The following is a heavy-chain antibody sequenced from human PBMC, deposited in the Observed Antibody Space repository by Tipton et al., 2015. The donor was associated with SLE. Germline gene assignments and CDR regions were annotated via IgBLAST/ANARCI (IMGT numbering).Heavy chain of an antibody. CDR1: GFTFSSYW. CDR3: AREGAAADKGVWYFDL. CDR2: IGTAGDT. D-gene: IGHD6-13*01. V-gene: IGHV3-13*01. J-gene: IGHJ2*01. Sequence: GSLRLSCAASGFTFSSYWMHWVRQATGKGLEWVSAIGTAGDTYYPGSVKGRFTISRENAKNSLYLQMNSLRAGDTAVYYCAREGAAADKGVWYFDLWGRGTLVTVSS.